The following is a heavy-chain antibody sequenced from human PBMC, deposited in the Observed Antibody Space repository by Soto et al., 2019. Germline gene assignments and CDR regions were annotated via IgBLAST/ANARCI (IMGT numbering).Heavy chain of an antibody. CDR3: ARATYPVVVAAWTYYFDY. V-gene: IGHV4-59*01. Sequence: PSETLSLTCTVSCGSISSYYWSWIRQPPGKGLEWIGYIYYSGSTNYNPSLKSRVTISVDTSKNQFSLKLSSVTAADTAVYYCARATYPVVVAAWTYYFDYWGQGTLVTVSS. CDR2: IYYSGST. D-gene: IGHD2-15*01. CDR1: CGSISSYY. J-gene: IGHJ4*02.